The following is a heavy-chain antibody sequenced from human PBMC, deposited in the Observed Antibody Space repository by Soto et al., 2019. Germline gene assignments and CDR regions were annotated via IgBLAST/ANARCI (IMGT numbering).Heavy chain of an antibody. J-gene: IGHJ3*02. V-gene: IGHV4-31*03. CDR3: ARDLTTVTTEAFDI. CDR2: IYYSGST. D-gene: IGHD4-17*01. CDR1: GGSISSGGYY. Sequence: QVQLQESGPGLVKPSQTLSLTCTVSGGSISSGGYYWSWIRQYPGKGLEWIGYIYYSGSTSYNPSLKSRVTISVDTSKNQFSLKLSSVTAADTAVYYCARDLTTVTTEAFDIWGQGTVVTVSS.